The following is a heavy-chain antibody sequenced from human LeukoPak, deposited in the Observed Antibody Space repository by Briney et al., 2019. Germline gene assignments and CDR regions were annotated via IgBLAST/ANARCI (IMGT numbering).Heavy chain of an antibody. CDR3: ARTYCGGDCYYSYFDY. CDR2: IYPGDSDT. CDR1: GYGFTTYW. D-gene: IGHD2-21*02. Sequence: GESLKISCTGSGYGFTTYWIGWVRQMPGKGLEWMGIIYPGDSDTRYSPSFQGQVTISADKSISTAYLQWSSLKASNTAMYYCARTYCGGDCYYSYFDYWGQGTLVTVSS. J-gene: IGHJ4*02. V-gene: IGHV5-51*01.